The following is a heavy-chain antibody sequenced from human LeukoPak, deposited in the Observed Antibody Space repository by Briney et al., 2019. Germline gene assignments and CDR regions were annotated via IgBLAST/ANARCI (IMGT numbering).Heavy chain of an antibody. CDR2: FYHSEST. CDR1: GYSISSTYY. Sequence: SETLSLTCTVSGYSISSTYYWGWIRQPPGKGLEWIGSFYHSESTYYNPSLKSRVTISVDTSKNQFSLTLSSVTAADTAVYYCAMGTKIYYGGVAFDIWGHGTMVTVSS. CDR3: AMGTKIYYGGVAFDI. D-gene: IGHD4-23*01. V-gene: IGHV4-38-2*02. J-gene: IGHJ3*02.